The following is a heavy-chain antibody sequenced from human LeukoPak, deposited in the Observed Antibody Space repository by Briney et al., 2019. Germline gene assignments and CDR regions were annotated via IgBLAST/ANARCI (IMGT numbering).Heavy chain of an antibody. J-gene: IGHJ6*02. CDR2: IRYDGNNE. V-gene: IGHV3-30*02. Sequence: GGSLRLSCAASGFTFSSYGMHWVRQAPGKGLEWVTFIRYDGNNEYYGDSVKGRFTISRDNSQNTVYVRMNSLRAEDTAVYYCARGGYGDYPYGYYGMDVWGQGTTVTVSS. CDR3: ARGGYGDYPYGYYGMDV. CDR1: GFTFSSYG. D-gene: IGHD4-17*01.